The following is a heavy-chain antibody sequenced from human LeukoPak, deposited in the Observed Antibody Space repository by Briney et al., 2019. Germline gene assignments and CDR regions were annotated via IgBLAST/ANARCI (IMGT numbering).Heavy chain of an antibody. CDR3: ARRTYYDPFDY. Sequence: ASETLSLTCTVSGGSISSSSYYWGWIRQPPGKGLEWIGSIYYSGSTYYNPSLKSRVAISVDTSKNQFSLKLSSVTAADTAVCYCARRTYYDPFDYWGQGTLVTVSS. CDR2: IYYSGST. V-gene: IGHV4-39*01. J-gene: IGHJ4*02. D-gene: IGHD3-3*01. CDR1: GGSISSSSYY.